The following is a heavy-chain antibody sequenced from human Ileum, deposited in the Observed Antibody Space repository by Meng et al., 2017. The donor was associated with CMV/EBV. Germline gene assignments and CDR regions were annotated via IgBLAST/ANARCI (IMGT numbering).Heavy chain of an antibody. Sequence: SETLSLTCSVSDDSIRSNNYYWGWIRQPPGKGLEWVGSIFSSGSTYYDPSLRGRVTISLDTSKSQFSLNLNYVTAADTAVYYCARDMGIHNGYALLHWGQGRLVTVSS. CDR1: DDSIRSNNYY. V-gene: IGHV4-39*07. CDR3: ARDMGIHNGYALLH. CDR2: IFSSGST. D-gene: IGHD5-12*01. J-gene: IGHJ4*02.